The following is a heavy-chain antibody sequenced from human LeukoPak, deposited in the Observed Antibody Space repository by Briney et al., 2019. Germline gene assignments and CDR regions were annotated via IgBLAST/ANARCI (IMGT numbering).Heavy chain of an antibody. CDR3: ARVFDRDYYYGMDV. Sequence: GGSLRLSCAASGFTFSSYGMHWVRQAPGKGLEWVAVIWYDGSNKYYADSVKGRFTISRDNSKNTLYLQMNSLRAEDTAVYYCARVFDRDYYYGMDVWGQGTTVTVSS. V-gene: IGHV3-33*01. CDR1: GFTFSSYG. J-gene: IGHJ6*02. D-gene: IGHD3-10*02. CDR2: IWYDGSNK.